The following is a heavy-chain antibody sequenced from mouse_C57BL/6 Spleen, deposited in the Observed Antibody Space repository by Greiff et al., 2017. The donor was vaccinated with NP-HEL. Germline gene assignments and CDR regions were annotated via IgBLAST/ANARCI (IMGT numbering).Heavy chain of an antibody. CDR1: GFSFNTYA. Sequence: EVQGVESGGGLVQPKGSLKLSCAASGFSFNTYAMNWVRQAPGKGLEWVARIRSKSNNYATYYADSVKDRFTISRDDSESMLYLQMNNLKTEDTAMYYCVRQNYDGAYWGQGTLVTVSA. CDR2: IRSKSNNYAT. J-gene: IGHJ3*01. CDR3: VRQNYDGAY. D-gene: IGHD2-4*01. V-gene: IGHV10-1*01.